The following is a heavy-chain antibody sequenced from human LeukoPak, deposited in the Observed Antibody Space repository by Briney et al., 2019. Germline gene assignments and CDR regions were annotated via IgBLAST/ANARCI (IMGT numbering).Heavy chain of an antibody. CDR3: ARGLGVVTAQSEQPKPRYFDL. D-gene: IGHD2-21*02. J-gene: IGHJ2*01. V-gene: IGHV1-18*01. CDR2: ISGYNGNT. CDR1: GYTFISYG. Sequence: PWASVKVSCKASGYTFISYGISWVRQAPGQGVEWMGWISGYNGNTNYAQNLQGRVTMTTDTSTSTAYMELRSLRSDDTAVYYCARGLGVVTAQSEQPKPRYFDLWGRGTQVTVSS.